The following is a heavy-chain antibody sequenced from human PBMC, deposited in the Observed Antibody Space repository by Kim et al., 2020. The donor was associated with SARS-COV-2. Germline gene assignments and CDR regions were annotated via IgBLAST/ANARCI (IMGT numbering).Heavy chain of an antibody. Sequence: GGSLRLSCVGSAFNFGRCGINWVRQAPGKGLEWVAQIWYDGTGKYYAESVQGRFTISRDNSKDTVYLQMNSLRAEDTAVYYCARVARQLLVSYYGMDVWGQGTTVSVSS. CDR3: ARVARQLLVSYYGMDV. D-gene: IGHD6-19*01. V-gene: IGHV3-33*01. J-gene: IGHJ6*02. CDR1: AFNFGRCG. CDR2: IWYDGTGK.